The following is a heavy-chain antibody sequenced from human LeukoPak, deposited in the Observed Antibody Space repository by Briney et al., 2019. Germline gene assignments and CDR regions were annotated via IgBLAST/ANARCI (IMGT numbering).Heavy chain of an antibody. CDR3: AKDLSPGIAAAGTLGSFDY. D-gene: IGHD6-13*01. CDR2: ISGSGGST. Sequence: PGGSLRLSCVASGFTFSSYAMSWVRQAPGKGLEWVSAISGSGGSTYYADSVKGRFTISRDNSKNTLYLQMNSLRAEDTAVYYCAKDLSPGIAAAGTLGSFDYWGQGTLVTVSS. J-gene: IGHJ4*02. CDR1: GFTFSSYA. V-gene: IGHV3-23*01.